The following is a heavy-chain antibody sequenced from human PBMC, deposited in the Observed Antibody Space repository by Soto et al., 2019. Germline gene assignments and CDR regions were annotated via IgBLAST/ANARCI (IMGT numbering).Heavy chain of an antibody. V-gene: IGHV4-4*07. CDR2: IYRSAET. CDR1: GDSISGLY. Sequence: QVQLQESGPGLVRPSETLSLTCTVSGDSISGLYWTWIRQPAGKGLEGIGRIYRSAETNYNASLTGRVIMSFDTSKNQSSLKLTSVAATDPAVYYCARASQCKSYFDCFAWLDYWGQGTLVTVSS. J-gene: IGHJ4*02. D-gene: IGHD3-9*01. CDR3: ARASQCKSYFDCFAWLDY.